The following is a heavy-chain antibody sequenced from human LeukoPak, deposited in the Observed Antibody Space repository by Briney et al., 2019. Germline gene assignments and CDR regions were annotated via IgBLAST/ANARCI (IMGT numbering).Heavy chain of an antibody. CDR2: FCYSGST. Sequence: SETLSLTCTVSGGSISSYYWSWIRQPPGKGLEWIGYFCYSGSTNYNPSLKSRVTISVDTSKNQFSLKLSSVTAADTAVYYCARHNYDFWSGTYYYYYDMDVWGQGTTVTVSS. CDR1: GGSISSYY. D-gene: IGHD3-3*01. J-gene: IGHJ6*02. V-gene: IGHV4-59*08. CDR3: ARHNYDFWSGTYYYYYDMDV.